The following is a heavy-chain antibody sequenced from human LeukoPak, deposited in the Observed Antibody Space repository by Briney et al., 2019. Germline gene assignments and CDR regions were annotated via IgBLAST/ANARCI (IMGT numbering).Heavy chain of an antibody. CDR1: GDSVSSNSAA. CDR2: TYYRSKWYT. CDR3: ARDLSYSSSPKGPFDS. V-gene: IGHV6-1*01. J-gene: IGHJ4*02. Sequence: SQTLSLTCVISGDSVSSNSAAWNWIRQSPSRGLEWLGRTYYRSKWYTDYAVSVKGRTTINPDTSKKQSSLQLNSVTPEDTAVYYCARDLSYSSSPKGPFDSWGQGTLVTVSS. D-gene: IGHD6-13*01.